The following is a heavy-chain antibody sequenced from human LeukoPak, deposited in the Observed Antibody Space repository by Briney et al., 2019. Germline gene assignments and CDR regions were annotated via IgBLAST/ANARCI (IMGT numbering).Heavy chain of an antibody. CDR2: ISYDGTNE. CDR1: GFTFSTYG. CDR3: AKDRATLTLDYSYGMDV. Sequence: GGSLRLSCAASGFTFSTYGIHWVRQAPGKGLEWVAVISYDGTNEHYADYVKGRFIISRDNSKNTLFLQMNSLRAEDTAVYFCAKDRATLTLDYSYGMDVWGQGTTVTVSS. V-gene: IGHV3-30*18. D-gene: IGHD2/OR15-2a*01. J-gene: IGHJ6*02.